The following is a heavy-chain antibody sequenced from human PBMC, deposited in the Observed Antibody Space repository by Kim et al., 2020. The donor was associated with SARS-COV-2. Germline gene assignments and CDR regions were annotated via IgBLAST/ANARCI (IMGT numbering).Heavy chain of an antibody. Sequence: GESLKISCKGSGYSFISYWISWVRQMPGKGLEWMGRIDPSDSYTNYSPSFQGHVTISADKSISTAYLQWSSLKASDTAMYYCARRAGSIAVAGIAPGGGAFDIWGQGTMVAVSS. V-gene: IGHV5-10-1*01. J-gene: IGHJ3*02. CDR1: GYSFISYW. CDR3: ARRAGSIAVAGIAPGGGAFDI. CDR2: IDPSDSYT. D-gene: IGHD6-19*01.